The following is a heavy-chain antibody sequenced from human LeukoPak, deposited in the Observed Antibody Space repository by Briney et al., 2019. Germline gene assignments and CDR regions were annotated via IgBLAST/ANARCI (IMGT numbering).Heavy chain of an antibody. Sequence: KPSETLSLTCAVYGGSFSGYYWSWIRQPPGKGLEWIGEIIHSGSTNYNPSLKSRVTISVDTSKNQFSLKLSSVTAADTAVYYCARVRPRYCSGGSCYWGGGYYWGQGTLVTVSS. CDR3: ARVRPRYCSGGSCYWGGGYY. J-gene: IGHJ4*02. CDR1: GGSFSGYY. CDR2: IIHSGST. D-gene: IGHD2-15*01. V-gene: IGHV4-34*12.